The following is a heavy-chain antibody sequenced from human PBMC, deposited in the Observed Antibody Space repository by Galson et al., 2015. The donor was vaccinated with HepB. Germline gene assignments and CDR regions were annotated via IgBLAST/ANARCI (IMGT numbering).Heavy chain of an antibody. Sequence: CAISGDSVSSNSAAWNWIRQSPSRGLEWLGRTYYRSTWYNDYAVSVKSRITINPDTSKNQFSLQLNSVTPEDTAVYYCARGLGGLEHSYYFDYWGQGTLVTVSS. CDR2: TYYRSTWYN. CDR1: GDSVSSNSAA. V-gene: IGHV6-1*01. J-gene: IGHJ4*02. CDR3: ARGLGGLEHSYYFDY. D-gene: IGHD1/OR15-1a*01.